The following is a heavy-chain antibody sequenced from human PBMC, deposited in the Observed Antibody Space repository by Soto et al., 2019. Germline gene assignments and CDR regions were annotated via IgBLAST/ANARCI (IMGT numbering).Heavy chain of an antibody. Sequence: QVQLQESGPGLVKPSQTLSLTCTVSGGSISSGGYYWSWIRPHPGKGLEWIGYIYYSGSTYYNPSLKRRVTISVDTSKNQFSLKLSSVTAAGTAVYYCARDGPNQLLLVRGATSYGMDVWGQGTTVTVSS. CDR1: GGSISSGGYY. J-gene: IGHJ6*02. CDR3: ARDGPNQLLLVRGATSYGMDV. V-gene: IGHV4-31*03. CDR2: IYYSGST. D-gene: IGHD2-2*01.